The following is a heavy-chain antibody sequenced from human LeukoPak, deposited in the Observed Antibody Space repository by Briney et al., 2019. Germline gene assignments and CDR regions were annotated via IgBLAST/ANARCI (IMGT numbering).Heavy chain of an antibody. Sequence: EASVKVSCKASGYIFTTYDIGWVRQATGQGLEWMGWLNPSSGNAGYAQKFQGRVTISRNTSISTAYMELSSLRSDDTAIYYCARRKFLGWFDPWGQGTLVTVSS. CDR1: GYIFTTYD. CDR2: LNPSSGNA. J-gene: IGHJ5*02. CDR3: ARRKFLGWFDP. V-gene: IGHV1-8*03. D-gene: IGHD7-27*01.